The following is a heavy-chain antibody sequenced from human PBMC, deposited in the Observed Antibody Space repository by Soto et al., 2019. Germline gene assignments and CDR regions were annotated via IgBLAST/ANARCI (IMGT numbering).Heavy chain of an antibody. J-gene: IGHJ5*02. Sequence: SVKVSCKASGGTFRCYAISWVRQAPGQGLEWMGGIIPLFGTANYAQKFQGRVTITADESTSTAYMELSSLRSEDTAVYYCARSVYLDIVVVPAALEFDPWGQGTLVTVSS. D-gene: IGHD2-2*01. CDR2: IIPLFGTA. CDR3: ARSVYLDIVVVPAALEFDP. V-gene: IGHV1-69*13. CDR1: GGTFRCYA.